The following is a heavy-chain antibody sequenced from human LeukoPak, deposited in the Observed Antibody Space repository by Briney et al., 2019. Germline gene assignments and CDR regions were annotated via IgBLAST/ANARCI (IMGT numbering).Heavy chain of an antibody. CDR2: INATNSNT. Sequence: ASVKVSCKASGYTFTNYAIHWVRQAPGQRLEWRGWINATNSNTKYSKQCQGRVTITRDTSTSTAYMEMSSLKSEDTAVYYCARAHQPLWFGDLRVYAMDVWGKGTTVTVSS. CDR3: ARAHQPLWFGDLRVYAMDV. D-gene: IGHD3-10*01. CDR1: GYTFTNYA. V-gene: IGHV1-3*01. J-gene: IGHJ6*04.